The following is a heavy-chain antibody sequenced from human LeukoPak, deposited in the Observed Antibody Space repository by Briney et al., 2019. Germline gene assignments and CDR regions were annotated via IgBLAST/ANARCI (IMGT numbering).Heavy chain of an antibody. CDR2: SDPEDGEI. CDR3: ATWTGFGQGH. D-gene: IGHD3/OR15-3a*01. V-gene: IGHV1-24*01. Sequence: ASVKVSCKVSGYTVTELSMHWVRQAPGKGLEWMGGSDPEDGEIIYAQNFQGKVTMTEDTSADTAYMELSSLRSEATAVYYCATWTGFGQGHWGQGTLVTVSS. J-gene: IGHJ4*01. CDR1: GYTVTELS.